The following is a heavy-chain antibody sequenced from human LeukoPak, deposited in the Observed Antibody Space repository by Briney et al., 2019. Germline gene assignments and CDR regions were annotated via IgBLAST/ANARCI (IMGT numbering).Heavy chain of an antibody. CDR2: IRSKAYGGTT. CDR1: GFTFGDYA. D-gene: IGHD1-26*01. Sequence: GGSLRLSCTASGFTFGDYAMSWFRQAPGKGLEWVGFIRSKAYGGTTEYAASVKGRFTISRDDSKSIAYLQMNSLKTEDTAVYYCTRDQLATTATFDYWGQGTLVTVSS. CDR3: TRDQLATTATFDY. J-gene: IGHJ4*02. V-gene: IGHV3-49*03.